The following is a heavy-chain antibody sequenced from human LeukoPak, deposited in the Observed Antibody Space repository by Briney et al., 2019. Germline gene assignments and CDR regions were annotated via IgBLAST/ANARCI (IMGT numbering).Heavy chain of an antibody. CDR1: GYTFTSYG. J-gene: IGHJ5*02. Sequence: ASVKVSCKASGYTFTSYGISWVRQAPGQGLEWMGWISAYNGNTNYAQKLQGRVTMTTDTSTSTAYMELRSLRSDDTAVYYCARVNYYDSSGYHNWFDPCGQGTLVTVSS. V-gene: IGHV1-18*01. D-gene: IGHD3-22*01. CDR2: ISAYNGNT. CDR3: ARVNYYDSSGYHNWFDP.